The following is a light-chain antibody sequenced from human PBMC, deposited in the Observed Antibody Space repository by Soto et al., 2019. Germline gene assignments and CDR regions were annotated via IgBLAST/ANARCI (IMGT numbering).Light chain of an antibody. Sequence: QSVLTQPPLVSGAPGQRVTISCTGSSSKIGAGYDVHWYQQLPGAAPKVLIYGNSNRPSGVPDRFSGSKSGTSASLAITGLQAEDEADYYCQSYDSSLSAVIFGGGTKLTVL. CDR3: QSYDSSLSAVI. J-gene: IGLJ2*01. CDR2: GNS. V-gene: IGLV1-40*01. CDR1: SSKIGAGYD.